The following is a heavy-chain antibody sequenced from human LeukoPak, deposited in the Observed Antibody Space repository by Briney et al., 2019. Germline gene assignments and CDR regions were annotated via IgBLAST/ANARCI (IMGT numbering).Heavy chain of an antibody. V-gene: IGHV1-46*01. Sequence: ASVTVSCKTSGYTFTDYYIHWVRQALGQGLAWMGIIFPSGSNTNYAQRFQGRITMTRDTSTTTVFMELTGLTSEDTAVYFCVREQSGGTFDYWGQGTLVTVSS. D-gene: IGHD1-26*01. CDR1: GYTFTDYY. J-gene: IGHJ4*02. CDR3: VREQSGGTFDY. CDR2: IFPSGSNT.